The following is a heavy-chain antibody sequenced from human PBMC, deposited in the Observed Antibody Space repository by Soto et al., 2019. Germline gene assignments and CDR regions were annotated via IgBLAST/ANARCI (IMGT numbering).Heavy chain of an antibody. J-gene: IGHJ5*02. Sequence: GGSLRLSCAASGFTLSSYGMHWVRQAPGKGLEWVALIWYDGSKKYYVDSVKGRFTISRDNSKNTLYLQMNSLRAEDTAVYYCARGLTYYYGSGTDKLDPWGQGTLVTVSS. CDR2: IWYDGSKK. D-gene: IGHD3-10*01. V-gene: IGHV3-33*01. CDR3: ARGLTYYYGSGTDKLDP. CDR1: GFTLSSYG.